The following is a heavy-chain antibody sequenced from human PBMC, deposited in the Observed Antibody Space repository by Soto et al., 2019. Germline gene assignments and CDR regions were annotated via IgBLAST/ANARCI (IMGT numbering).Heavy chain of an antibody. CDR2: IYYSGST. D-gene: IGHD3-3*01. Sequence: QLQLQESGPGLVKPSETLSLTCTVSGGSISSSSYYWGWIRQPPGKGLEWIGSIYYSGSTYYNPSLKSRVTISVDTSKNQFSLKLSSVTAADTAVYYCASAIFGVVIMSPHWGQGTLVTVSS. CDR1: GGSISSSSYY. V-gene: IGHV4-39*01. J-gene: IGHJ4*02. CDR3: ASAIFGVVIMSPH.